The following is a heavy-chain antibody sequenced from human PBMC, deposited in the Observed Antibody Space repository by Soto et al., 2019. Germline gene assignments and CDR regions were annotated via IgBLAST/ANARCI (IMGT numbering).Heavy chain of an antibody. D-gene: IGHD5-12*01. Sequence: GGSLRLSXTASGFTFGDYAMSWVRQAPGKGLEWVGFIRSKAYGGTTEYAASVKGRFTISRDDSKSIAYLQMNSLKTEDTAVYYCTRSGYSGYYWGQGTLVTVSS. J-gene: IGHJ4*02. CDR2: IRSKAYGGTT. CDR3: TRSGYSGYY. CDR1: GFTFGDYA. V-gene: IGHV3-49*04.